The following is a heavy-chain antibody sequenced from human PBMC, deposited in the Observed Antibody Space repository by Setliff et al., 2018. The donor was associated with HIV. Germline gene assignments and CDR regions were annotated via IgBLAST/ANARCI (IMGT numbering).Heavy chain of an antibody. CDR3: ARDPYNTVTVNFGAFDI. J-gene: IGHJ3*02. CDR1: GFIFSNSW. Sequence: SCEASGFIFSNSWMTWVRQAPGKGLEWVANIKGDGSEQYYVASVKGRFTISRDNFKNSLYLQMTSLRVEDTAVYYCARDPYNTVTVNFGAFDIWGQGTMVTVSS. CDR2: IKGDGSEQ. D-gene: IGHD3-9*01. V-gene: IGHV3-7*03.